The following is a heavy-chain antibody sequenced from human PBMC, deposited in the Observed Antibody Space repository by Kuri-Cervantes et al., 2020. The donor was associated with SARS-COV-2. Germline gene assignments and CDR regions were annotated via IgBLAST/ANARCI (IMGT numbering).Heavy chain of an antibody. V-gene: IGHV1-18*01. D-gene: IGHD6-13*01. CDR1: GGTFSSYA. CDR3: ARDKSTAAAGYFDY. J-gene: IGHJ4*02. CDR2: ISAYNGKT. Sequence: ASVKVSCKASGGTFSSYAISWVRQAPGQGLEWMGWISAYNGKTEHVDNLHGRITMTTDTSTSTAYMELRSLRSDDTAVYYCARDKSTAAAGYFDYWGQGTLVTVSS.